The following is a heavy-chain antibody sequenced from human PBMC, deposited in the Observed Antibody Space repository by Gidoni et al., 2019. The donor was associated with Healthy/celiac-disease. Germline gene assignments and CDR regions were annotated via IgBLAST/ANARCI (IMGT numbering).Heavy chain of an antibody. D-gene: IGHD1-26*01. J-gene: IGHJ4*02. CDR1: GYSFTSYW. Sequence: DVQLVKSGAEVKKPVEALEVYCKGTGYSFTSYWIGWVRQMPGKGLEWKGIIYPGDSDTRYSPSFQGQVTISAEKSISNAYLQWSSLKASDTAIYYCTRNVVGASDYWGQGTLVTVSS. CDR3: TRNVVGASDY. V-gene: IGHV5-51*03. CDR2: IYPGDSDT.